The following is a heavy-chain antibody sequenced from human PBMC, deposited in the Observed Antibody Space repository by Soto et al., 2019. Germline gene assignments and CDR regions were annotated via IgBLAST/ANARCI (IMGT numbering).Heavy chain of an antibody. J-gene: IGHJ4*02. D-gene: IGHD5-18*01. CDR1: GFTFSNAW. CDR2: IKSKTDGGTT. V-gene: IGHV3-15*07. CDR3: TTSGYSYGSLTSFDY. Sequence: PGGSLRLSCAASGFTFSNAWMNRVRQAPGKGLEWVGRIKSKTDGGTTDYAAPVKGRFTISRDDSKNTLYLQMNSLKTEYTALYYCTTSGYSYGSLTSFDYWGQGTLVTVSS.